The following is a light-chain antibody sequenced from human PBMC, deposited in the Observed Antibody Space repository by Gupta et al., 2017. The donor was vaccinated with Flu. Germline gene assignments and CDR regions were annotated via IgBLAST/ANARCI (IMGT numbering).Light chain of an antibody. CDR1: QSSLHSNGYNY. J-gene: IGKJ4*01. V-gene: IGKV2-28*01. Sequence: VTPGEPASISCRSSQSSLHSNGYNYLDWYLQKPGQSPQLLIYLGSNRASGVPDRFSGSGSGTDFTLKISRVEAEDVGVYYCMQALQTAVTFGGGTKVEIK. CDR2: LGS. CDR3: MQALQTAVT.